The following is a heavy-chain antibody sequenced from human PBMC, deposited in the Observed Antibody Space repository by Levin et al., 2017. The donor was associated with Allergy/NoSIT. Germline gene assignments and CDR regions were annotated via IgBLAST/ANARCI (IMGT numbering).Heavy chain of an antibody. CDR1: GFTFSTHW. J-gene: IGHJ4*02. Sequence: ETLSLTCATSGFTFSTHWMHWVRQAPGKGLVWVSRVKSDGSSTNYADSVKGRFTISRDNAKNTLYLQMNSLRAEDTAVYYCARGTGFFDLWGQGTLVTVSS. CDR3: ARGTGFFDL. V-gene: IGHV3-74*01. D-gene: IGHD1-14*01. CDR2: VKSDGSST.